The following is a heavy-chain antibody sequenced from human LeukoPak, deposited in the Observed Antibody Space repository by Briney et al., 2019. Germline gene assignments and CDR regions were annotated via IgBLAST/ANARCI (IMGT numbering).Heavy chain of an antibody. CDR2: IKSETDGGTT. V-gene: IGHV3-15*07. J-gene: IGHJ4*02. Sequence: PGGSLRLSCAASGFTFSSAWMNWVRQAPGKGLEWVGRIKSETDGGTTDYAATVKGTFTISRDDSENTLYLQMNSLKTEDTAVYFCTRILGDSGGYYGDNWGQGTLVTVSS. D-gene: IGHD3-22*01. CDR3: TRILGDSGGYYGDN. CDR1: GFTFSSAW.